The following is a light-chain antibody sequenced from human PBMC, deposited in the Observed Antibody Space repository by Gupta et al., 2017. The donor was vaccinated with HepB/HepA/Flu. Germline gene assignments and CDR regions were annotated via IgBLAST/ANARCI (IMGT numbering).Light chain of an antibody. V-gene: IGLV1-44*01. CDR2: GKN. CDR3: AAWDDSLKGRV. J-gene: IGLJ2*01. CDR1: SANLGSNT. Sequence: QSVLTQPPSASGTPGQRVTISCSGGSANLGSNTVHWYQHLPGTAPKLLIYGKNQRPSGVPDRFSGSTSGTSASLAISGLQSEDEADYYCAAWDDSLKGRVFGGGTKLTVL.